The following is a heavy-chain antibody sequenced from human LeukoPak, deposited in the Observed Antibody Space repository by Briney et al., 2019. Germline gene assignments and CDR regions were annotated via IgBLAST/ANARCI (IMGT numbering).Heavy chain of an antibody. J-gene: IGHJ5*02. Sequence: ASVKVSCKASGGTLSSYAISWVRQAPGQGLEWMGRIIPIFGIANYAQKFQGRVTITADKSTSTAYMELSSLRSEDTAVYYCAREDALKTARLGWFDPWGQGTLVTVSS. D-gene: IGHD3-9*01. CDR1: GGTLSSYA. CDR3: AREDALKTARLGWFDP. CDR2: IIPIFGIA. V-gene: IGHV1-69*04.